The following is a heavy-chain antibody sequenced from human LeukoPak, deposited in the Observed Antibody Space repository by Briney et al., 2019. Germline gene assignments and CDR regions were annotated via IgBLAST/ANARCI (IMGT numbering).Heavy chain of an antibody. CDR1: GGSFSGYY. CDR3: ARGSRWLPFDY. J-gene: IGHJ4*02. D-gene: IGHD3-22*01. V-gene: IGHV4-34*01. CDR2: INHRGST. Sequence: SETLSLTCAVYGGSFSGYYWSWIRQPPGKGLEWIGEINHRGSTNYNPSLKSRVTISVDTSKNQFSLKLSSVTAADTAVYYCARGSRWLPFDYWGQGTLVTVSS.